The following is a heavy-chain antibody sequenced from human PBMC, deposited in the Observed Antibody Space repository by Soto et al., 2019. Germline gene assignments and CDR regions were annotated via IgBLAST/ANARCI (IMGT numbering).Heavy chain of an antibody. CDR3: ARALRCVGCDSCYSPFDS. CDR2: INGNGTKT. J-gene: IGHJ4*02. D-gene: IGHD2-15*01. CDR1: GFTFTNSW. V-gene: IGHV3-74*01. Sequence: EVQVVESGGGLIQPGGSLRLSCATSGFTFTNSWMDWVRQAPGKGLVWVSRINGNGTKTTYEDSVKGRFTTSRDNAKNTGYLEMNNLRAEDTAVYHCARALRCVGCDSCYSPFDSWGQGTLVIVSS.